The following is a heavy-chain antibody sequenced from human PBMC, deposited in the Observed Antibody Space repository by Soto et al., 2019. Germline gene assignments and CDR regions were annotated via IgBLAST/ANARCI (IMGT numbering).Heavy chain of an antibody. CDR1: GFTFSSYG. D-gene: IGHD6-19*01. CDR2: ITYDGSNK. CDR3: ERDGYSSGSSELEY. V-gene: IGHV3-30*03. J-gene: IGHJ4*02. Sequence: QVQLVESGGGVVQPGRSLRLSCAASGFTFSSYGMHWVRQASGKGLGWVAVITYDGSNKYYADSVKGRFTISTDNSKDTLYLQINSLRLEHTAVYYCERDGYSSGSSELEYWGQGTLVNVPS.